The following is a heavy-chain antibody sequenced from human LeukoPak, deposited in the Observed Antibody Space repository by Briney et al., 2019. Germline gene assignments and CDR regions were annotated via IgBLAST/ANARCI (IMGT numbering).Heavy chain of an antibody. CDR2: MSAYNGNT. CDR3: AKDGEYQLLSLNNYGDRNWFDP. CDR1: GYTLTNYG. V-gene: IGHV1-18*01. J-gene: IGHJ5*02. D-gene: IGHD2-2*01. Sequence: ASVKVSCKASGYTLTNYGLSWVRQAPGQGLQWVGWMSAYNGNTNYAQKLQDRVTLTMDRSTSTAYMELRSLRSDDTAVYYCAKDGEYQLLSLNNYGDRNWFDPWGQGTLVTVSS.